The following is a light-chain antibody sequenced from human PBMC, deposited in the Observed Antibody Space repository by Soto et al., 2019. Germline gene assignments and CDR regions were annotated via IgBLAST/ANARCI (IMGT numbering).Light chain of an antibody. CDR3: QEYNGRSS. V-gene: IGKV3-15*01. CDR2: RTS. CDR1: QNVAGD. J-gene: IGKJ1*01. Sequence: RVTTQSPATLSVSPGERATLSCRASQNVAGDLAWYQQKPGQAPRLLIYRTSTRATGIPASFSGSGSGTEFTLTISSLQSEDFAVYYCQEYNGRSSFGQGTKVELK.